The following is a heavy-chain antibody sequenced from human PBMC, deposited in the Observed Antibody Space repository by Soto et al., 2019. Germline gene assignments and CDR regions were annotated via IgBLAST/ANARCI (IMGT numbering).Heavy chain of an antibody. CDR3: VREDCEKSGICYPDAFDV. D-gene: IGHD3-3*01. CDR1: GFTFSSFG. V-gene: IGHV3-21*06. J-gene: IGHJ3*01. CDR2: ITLNSEYI. Sequence: GGSLRLSCAASGFTFSSFGMSWVRQAPGKGLEWVSSITLNSEYIRSSDSVKGRFILSRDNAKNLLFLQMNSLRAEDTAVYYCVREDCEKSGICYPDAFDVWGHGTMVTVSS.